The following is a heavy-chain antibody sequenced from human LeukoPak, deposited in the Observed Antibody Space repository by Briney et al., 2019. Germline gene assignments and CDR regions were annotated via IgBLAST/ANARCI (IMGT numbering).Heavy chain of an antibody. J-gene: IGHJ6*02. CDR1: GYTFTSYG. CDR2: ISAHNGNT. CDR3: ARSSSTSSYRNPGRMYYYYGMDV. Sequence: GASVKVSCKASGYTFTSYGISWVRQAPGQGLEWMGWISAHNGNTNYAQKLQGRVTMTTDTSTSTAYMELRSLRSDDTAVHYCARSSSTSSYRNPGRMYYYYGMDVWGQGTTVTVSS. D-gene: IGHD2-2*01. V-gene: IGHV1-18*01.